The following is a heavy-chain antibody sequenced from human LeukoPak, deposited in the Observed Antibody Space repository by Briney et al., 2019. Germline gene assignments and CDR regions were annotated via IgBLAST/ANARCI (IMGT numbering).Heavy chain of an antibody. V-gene: IGHV3-66*01. J-gene: IGHJ4*02. Sequence: GGSLRLSCAASGFTVSSNYMSWVRQAPGKGLEWVSVIYSGGSTYYADSVKGRFTISRDNSKNTLYLQMNSLRAEDTAVYYCAKDYYDSSGYVHYWGQGTLVTVSS. CDR1: GFTVSSNY. D-gene: IGHD3-22*01. CDR3: AKDYYDSSGYVHY. CDR2: IYSGGST.